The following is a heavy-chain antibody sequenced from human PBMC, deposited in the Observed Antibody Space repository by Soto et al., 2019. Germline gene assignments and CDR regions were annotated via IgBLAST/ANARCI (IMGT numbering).Heavy chain of an antibody. CDR3: AHRLGIEDARGYDY. Sequence: SGPTLVKPTQTLTLTCTFSGFSLSTSGVGVGWIRQPPGKALEWLALIYWNDDKRYSPSLKSRLTITKDTSKNQVVLTMTNMDPVDTATYYCAHRLGIEDARGYDYWGQGTLVTVSS. CDR1: GFSLSTSGVG. D-gene: IGHD5-12*01. V-gene: IGHV2-5*01. J-gene: IGHJ4*02. CDR2: IYWNDDK.